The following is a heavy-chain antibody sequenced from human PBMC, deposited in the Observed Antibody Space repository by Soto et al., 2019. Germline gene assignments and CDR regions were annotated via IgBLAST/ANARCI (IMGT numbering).Heavy chain of an antibody. CDR1: GFTFSNAW. CDR3: PTARKPGYSNSGQLVDV. J-gene: IGHJ6*04. D-gene: IGHD6-13*01. Sequence: EVQLVESGGGLVKPGGSLRLSCAASGFTFSNAWMSWVRQAPGKGLEWVGRIKSKTDGGTTDYAAPVKGRFNISRADSKNTLYLQMNGHKIGDKAVYYYPTARKPGYSNSGQLVDVWGIWTTVTVSS. CDR2: IKSKTDGGTT. V-gene: IGHV3-15*01.